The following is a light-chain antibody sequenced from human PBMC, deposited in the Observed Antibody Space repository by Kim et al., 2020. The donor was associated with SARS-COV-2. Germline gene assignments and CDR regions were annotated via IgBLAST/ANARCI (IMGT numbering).Light chain of an antibody. J-gene: IGLJ1*01. Sequence: APGKTAYITCGGNNIGSKNVHWYQQKPGQAPVLFIYYDSDRPSEIPERFSGSKSGNTATLTISSVAAGDEADYYCQVWDSTADHYVFGSGTKVTVL. CDR3: QVWDSTADHYV. CDR2: YDS. V-gene: IGLV3-21*04. CDR1: NIGSKN.